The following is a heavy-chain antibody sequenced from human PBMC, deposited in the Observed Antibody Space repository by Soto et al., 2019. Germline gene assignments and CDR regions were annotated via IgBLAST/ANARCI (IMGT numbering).Heavy chain of an antibody. CDR3: VRDSYTAHWHTAGEDY. J-gene: IGHJ4*02. V-gene: IGHV3-7*01. CDR2: IKEDGSLK. CDR1: GFYITNYW. Sequence: DVQLVESGGGLVQPGGSLRLSCAASGFYITNYWMTWVRQAPGKGPEWVANIKEDGSLKFYVDSVRGRFTISRDNAKNSVYLEMSLLRAEDTAVYYCVRDSYTAHWHTAGEDYWGQGTLVTVSS. D-gene: IGHD2-2*02.